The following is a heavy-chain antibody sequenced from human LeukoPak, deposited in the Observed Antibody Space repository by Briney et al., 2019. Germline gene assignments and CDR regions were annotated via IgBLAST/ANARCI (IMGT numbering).Heavy chain of an antibody. D-gene: IGHD6-13*01. V-gene: IGHV3-23*01. CDR3: AKDLSSSWQKDY. Sequence: DSVKGRFTISRDNSKNTLYLQMNSLRAEDTAVYFCAKDLSSSWQKDYWGQGTLVTVSS. J-gene: IGHJ4*02.